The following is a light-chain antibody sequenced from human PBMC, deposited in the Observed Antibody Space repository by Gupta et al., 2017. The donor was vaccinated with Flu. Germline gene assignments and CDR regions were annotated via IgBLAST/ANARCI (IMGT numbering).Light chain of an antibody. V-gene: IGLV3-21*03. J-gene: IGLJ2*01. Sequence: SYVLAQPPSVSVAPGKTARLTCGGNNIGNKVVSCYQQRPGQGPVLVVYDASVRPSGTHERFSGSNSESTATLTISRVEAGDEADYYCQVWDSSSDVVAFGGGTELTVL. CDR3: QVWDSSSDVVA. CDR2: DAS. CDR1: NIGNKV.